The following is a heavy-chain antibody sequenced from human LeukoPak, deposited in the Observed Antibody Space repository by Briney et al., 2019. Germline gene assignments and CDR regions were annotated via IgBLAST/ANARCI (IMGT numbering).Heavy chain of an antibody. V-gene: IGHV3-23*01. CDR1: GFTFSNYV. D-gene: IGHD6-13*01. CDR2: IGGTGDST. J-gene: IGHJ4*02. Sequence: PGGSLRLSCASSGFTFSNYVMTWVRQAPGKGLDWVSGIGGTGDSTYYSNSVRGRFTISRDNSKNTVYLQMNSLRVEDTAVYYCAKGSSAVGGGLHADYWGQGTLVTVPS. CDR3: AKGSSAVGGGLHADY.